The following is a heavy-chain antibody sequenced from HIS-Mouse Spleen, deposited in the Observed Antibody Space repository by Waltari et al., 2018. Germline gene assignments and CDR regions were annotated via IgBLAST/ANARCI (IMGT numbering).Heavy chain of an antibody. V-gene: IGHV3-33*01. CDR3: ARDCDSSSWYDWYFDL. D-gene: IGHD6-13*01. CDR2: IWYDGSNK. CDR1: GFTFSSYG. J-gene: IGHJ2*01. Sequence: QVQLVESGGGVVQPGRSLRLSCAASGFTFSSYGMHWVRQAPGKGLEWVAVIWYDGSNKYYADSVKGRFTISRDNSKNTLYLQMNSLRAEDTAVYYCARDCDSSSWYDWYFDLWGRGTLVTVSS.